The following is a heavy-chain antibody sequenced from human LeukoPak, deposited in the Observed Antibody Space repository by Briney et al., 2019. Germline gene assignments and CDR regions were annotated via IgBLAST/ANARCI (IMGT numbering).Heavy chain of an antibody. V-gene: IGHV4-34*01. J-gene: IGHJ3*02. Sequence: SETLSLTCAVYGGSFSGYYWSWIRQPPGQGLEWMGEINHSGSTNYNPSLKSRVTISVDTSNNQFSLKLSSVTAADTAVYYCASILWFGESSPNDAFDIWGQGTMVTVSS. D-gene: IGHD3-10*01. CDR2: INHSGST. CDR3: ASILWFGESSPNDAFDI. CDR1: GGSFSGYY.